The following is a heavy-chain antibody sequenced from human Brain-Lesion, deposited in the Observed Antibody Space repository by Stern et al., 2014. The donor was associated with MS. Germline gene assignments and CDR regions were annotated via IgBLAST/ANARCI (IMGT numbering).Heavy chain of an antibody. CDR2: ICHSGGQ. CDR3: ARELPDLNAFDI. CDR1: GGSISSSNW. V-gene: IGHV4-4*02. J-gene: IGHJ3*02. Sequence: VQLLESGPGLVKPSGTLSLTCAVSGGSISSSNWGCWVRPSPGKGLEGIGEICHSGGQKYRPSLESGGILSGDKAKNHSSLKLSYVTAADTAVYYCARELPDLNAFDIWGQGTMVTVSS. D-gene: IGHD1-14*01.